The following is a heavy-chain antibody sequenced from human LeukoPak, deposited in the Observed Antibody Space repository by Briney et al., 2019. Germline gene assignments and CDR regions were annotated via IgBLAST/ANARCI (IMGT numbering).Heavy chain of an antibody. Sequence: PGGSLRLSCAASGFTVSSNYMSWVRQAPGKGLEWVSVIYSGGSTYYADSVKGRFTISRDNSKNTLYLQMNSLRAEDTAVYYCARDGRGGGGSPYFDYWGQGTLVTVSS. V-gene: IGHV3-66*01. CDR2: IYSGGST. D-gene: IGHD3-16*01. CDR1: GFTVSSNY. J-gene: IGHJ4*02. CDR3: ARDGRGGGGSPYFDY.